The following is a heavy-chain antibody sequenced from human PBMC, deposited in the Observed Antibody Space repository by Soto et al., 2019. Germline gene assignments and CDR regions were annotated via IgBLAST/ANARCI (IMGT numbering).Heavy chain of an antibody. V-gene: IGHV3-21*01. D-gene: IGHD6-6*01. Sequence: GSLRLSCAASGFTFSSYSMNWVRQAPGKGLEWVSSISSSSSYIYYADSVKGRFTISRDNAKNSLYLQMNSLRAEDTAVYYCARDQIAARLLYYYGMDVWGQGTTVTVSS. CDR2: ISSSSSYI. CDR1: GFTFSSYS. J-gene: IGHJ6*02. CDR3: ARDQIAARLLYYYGMDV.